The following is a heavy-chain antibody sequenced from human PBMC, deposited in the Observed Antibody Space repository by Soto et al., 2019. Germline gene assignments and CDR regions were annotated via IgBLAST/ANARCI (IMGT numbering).Heavy chain of an antibody. CDR2: IYYSGST. D-gene: IGHD4-17*01. J-gene: IGHJ5*02. V-gene: IGHV4-31*03. CDR1: GGSISSGGYY. Sequence: PSETLSLTCTVSGGSISSGGYYWSWIRQHPGKGLEWIGYIYYSGSTYYNPSLKSRVTISVDTSKNQFSLKLSSVTAADTAVYYCARDRLRGWFDPWGQGTLVTVSS. CDR3: ARDRLRGWFDP.